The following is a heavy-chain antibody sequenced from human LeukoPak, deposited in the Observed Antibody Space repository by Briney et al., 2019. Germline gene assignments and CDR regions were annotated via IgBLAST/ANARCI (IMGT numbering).Heavy chain of an antibody. V-gene: IGHV4-38-2*02. CDR2: IYYSGST. D-gene: IGHD2/OR15-2a*01. Sequence: SETLSLTCTVSGYSISSGYYWGWIRQPPGKGLEWIGSIYYSGSTYYNPSLKSRVTISVDTSKNQFSLKLSSVTAADTAVYYCARLYFTGGFDYWGQGTLVTVSS. CDR1: GYSISSGYY. CDR3: ARLYFTGGFDY. J-gene: IGHJ4*02.